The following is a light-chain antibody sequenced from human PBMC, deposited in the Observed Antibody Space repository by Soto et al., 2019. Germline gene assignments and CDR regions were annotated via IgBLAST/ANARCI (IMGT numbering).Light chain of an antibody. Sequence: QSVLTQPPSASGTPGQRVTISCSGSSSNIGSNYVYWYQQLPGTAPKVLIYGSNQRPSGVPDRFSGSKSGTSASLAISALRSEDEADYYCAAWDDSLSGPVFGGGTQLTVL. CDR2: GSN. V-gene: IGLV1-47*02. J-gene: IGLJ7*01. CDR1: SSNIGSNY. CDR3: AAWDDSLSGPV.